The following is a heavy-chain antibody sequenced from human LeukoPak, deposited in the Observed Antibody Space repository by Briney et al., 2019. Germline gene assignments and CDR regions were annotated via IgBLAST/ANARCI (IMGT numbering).Heavy chain of an antibody. Sequence: PGGSLRLSCAASGFTFSNHGMNWVRQAPGKGLEWVSGISPSGDITYYADSVKGRFTISRDNSKNTLYLEVISLTAEDTAVYYCAKASHKYYYDSSDIDYWGQGTLVTVSS. V-gene: IGHV3-23*01. D-gene: IGHD3-22*01. J-gene: IGHJ4*02. CDR2: ISPSGDIT. CDR1: GFTFSNHG. CDR3: AKASHKYYYDSSDIDY.